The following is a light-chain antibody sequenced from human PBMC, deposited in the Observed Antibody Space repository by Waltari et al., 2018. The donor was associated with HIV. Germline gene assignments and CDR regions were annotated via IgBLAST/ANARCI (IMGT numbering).Light chain of an antibody. J-gene: IGKJ1*01. CDR2: GAS. CDR3: QQYDYWPPWT. V-gene: IGKV3-15*01. CDR1: QSVSTK. Sequence: VMTQPPPTLSVSPGDRTNLPCRASQSVSTKLAWYQQKPGQPPRLLIYGASTRATGSAARFSGSGSGTEFTLTINSLQSEDYAVYYCQQYDYWPPWTFGQGTKVEMK.